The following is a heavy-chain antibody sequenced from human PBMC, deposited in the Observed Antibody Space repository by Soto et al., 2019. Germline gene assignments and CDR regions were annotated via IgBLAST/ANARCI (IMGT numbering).Heavy chain of an antibody. Sequence: ASVKVSCKASGYTFTSYYMPWVRQAPGQGLEWMGVINPSGGSTSYAQKFQGRVTMTRETYTSTVYMELSSLRSEDTALYYCARDQRAGGYSSGWTSLDYWGQGTLVTVSS. J-gene: IGHJ4*02. V-gene: IGHV1-46*01. CDR3: ARDQRAGGYSSGWTSLDY. CDR1: GYTFTSYY. CDR2: INPSGGST. D-gene: IGHD6-19*01.